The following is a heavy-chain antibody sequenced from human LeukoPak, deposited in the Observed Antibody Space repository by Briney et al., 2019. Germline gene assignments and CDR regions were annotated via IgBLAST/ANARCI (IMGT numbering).Heavy chain of an antibody. Sequence: SETLSLTCTVSGGSITSYYWSGIRQPPGKGLGGIGYIYCGGDTNYNPSIKSRVTISVDTSKSHFYLKLNSVTAADTAMYYCAGRLWFGGLFFAYWGQGTLVTVSS. CDR1: GGSITSYY. CDR3: AGRLWFGGLFFAY. V-gene: IGHV4-59*01. CDR2: IYCGGDT. J-gene: IGHJ4*02. D-gene: IGHD3-10*01.